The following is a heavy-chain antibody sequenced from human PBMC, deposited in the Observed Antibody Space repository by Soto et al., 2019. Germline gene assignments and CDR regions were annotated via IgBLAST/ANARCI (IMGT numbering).Heavy chain of an antibody. CDR3: ARDQGDYYGSGSSYNTKSCYQDWFAP. V-gene: IGHV1-3*01. Sequence: QVQLVQSGAEVKKPGASVKVSCKASGYTFTSYTIHWVRQAPGQRLEWMGWINVGSGNTKYSQKFPRRVTITRDTSARTAYMELSSLTSEDTAVYYWARDQGDYYGSGSSYNTKSCYQDWFAPWGQGTLVTVSS. CDR2: INVGSGNT. D-gene: IGHD3-10*01. CDR1: GYTFTSYT. J-gene: IGHJ5*02.